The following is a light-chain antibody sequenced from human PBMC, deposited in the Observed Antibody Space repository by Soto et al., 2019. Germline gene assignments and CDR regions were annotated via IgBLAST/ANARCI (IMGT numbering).Light chain of an antibody. CDR1: SSDVGGYNY. J-gene: IGLJ1*01. V-gene: IGLV2-14*01. Sequence: QSVLTQPASVSGSPGQSITISCTGTSSDVGGYNYVSWYQQHPGKAPKLMIYDVSNRPSGVSNRFSGSKSGNTTSLTISGLQAEDEFDYYWTSYTSSSTPGVFGTGTKVTVL. CDR3: TSYTSSSTPGV. CDR2: DVS.